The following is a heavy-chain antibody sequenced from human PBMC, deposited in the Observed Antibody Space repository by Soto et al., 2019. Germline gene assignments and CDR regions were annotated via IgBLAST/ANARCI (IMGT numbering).Heavy chain of an antibody. CDR2: IIPMFGRR. J-gene: IGHJ4*02. Sequence: QVQLVQSGAEVKKPGSSVKVSCKAPGGTFSRYSISWVRQAPGQGLEWMGGIIPMFGRRNYAQKFQGRVTIIADDSTSTAYMELRSLRSEDTAVYYCAREGGGRWLQFADYWGQGTLVTVSS. D-gene: IGHD5-12*01. CDR1: GGTFSRYS. V-gene: IGHV1-69*12. CDR3: AREGGGRWLQFADY.